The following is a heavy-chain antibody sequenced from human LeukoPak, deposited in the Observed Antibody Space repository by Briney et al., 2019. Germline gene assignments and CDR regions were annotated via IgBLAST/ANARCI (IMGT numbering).Heavy chain of an antibody. J-gene: IGHJ4*02. CDR2: IYHSGST. CDR3: ARGGEHGSGSYYNV. V-gene: IGHV4-30-2*01. CDR1: GGSISSGGYS. Sequence: SQTLSLTCAVSGGSISSGGYSWSWIRQPPGKGLEWIGYIYHSGSTYYNPSPKSRVTISVDRSKNQFSLKLSSVTAADTAVYYCARGGEHGSGSYYNVWGQGTLVTVSS. D-gene: IGHD3-10*01.